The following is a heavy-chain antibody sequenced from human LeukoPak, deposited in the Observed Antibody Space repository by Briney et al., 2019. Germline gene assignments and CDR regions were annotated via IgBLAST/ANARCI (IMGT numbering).Heavy chain of an antibody. V-gene: IGHV4-39*02. Sequence: SETLSLNCPVSGGSISRSYEHRGWIRQPPGKGLQWIGHIYYSGSIYYNPSLRSRLTISIDTSKNQFSLKLGSVTAADTAVYYCPRESVFRGAVDLWGQGTMVIVSS. CDR1: GGSISRSYEH. CDR2: IYYSGSI. CDR3: PRESVFRGAVDL. D-gene: IGHD3-10*01. J-gene: IGHJ3*01.